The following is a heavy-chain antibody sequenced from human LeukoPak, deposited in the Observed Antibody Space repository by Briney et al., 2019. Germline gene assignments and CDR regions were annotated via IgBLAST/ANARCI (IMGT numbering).Heavy chain of an antibody. V-gene: IGHV4-59*01. D-gene: IGHD3/OR15-3a*01. CDR1: GGSISSYY. CDR3: ARFRTGRAFDI. J-gene: IGHJ3*02. CDR2: IYYSGST. Sequence: SETLSLTCTVSGGSISSYYWSWIRQPPGKGLEWIGYIYYSGSTNYNPSLKSRVTISVDTSKNQFSLKLSSVTAADSAVYYCARFRTGRAFDIWGQGTMVTVSS.